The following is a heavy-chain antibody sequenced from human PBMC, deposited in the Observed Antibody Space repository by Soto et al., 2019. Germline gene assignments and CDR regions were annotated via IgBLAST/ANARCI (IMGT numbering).Heavy chain of an antibody. D-gene: IGHD3-22*01. Sequence: ASVKVSCKASGYTFTSYYMHWVRQAPGQGLEWMGIINPSGGSTSYAQKFQGRVTMTRDTSTSTVYMELSSLRSEDTAVYYCARGSHYYDSSGYTTTDFDYWGQGNLVTVSS. CDR2: INPSGGST. J-gene: IGHJ4*02. CDR3: ARGSHYYDSSGYTTTDFDY. V-gene: IGHV1-46*01. CDR1: GYTFTSYY.